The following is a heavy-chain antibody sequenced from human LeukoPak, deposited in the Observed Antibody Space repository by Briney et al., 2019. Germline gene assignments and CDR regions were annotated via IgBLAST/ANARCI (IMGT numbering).Heavy chain of an antibody. CDR2: ISGSGGST. CDR1: GFTFSSYG. Sequence: GGTLRLSCAAAGFTFSSYGMSWVRQAPGEGLEWVSAISGSGGSTYYGDSMKGQFTISRDNSKNTLYLQMNSLRAEDTAVYYCAKEVESGSCFDYWGQGTLVTVSS. CDR3: AKEVESGSCFDY. V-gene: IGHV3-23*01. J-gene: IGHJ4*02. D-gene: IGHD3-10*01.